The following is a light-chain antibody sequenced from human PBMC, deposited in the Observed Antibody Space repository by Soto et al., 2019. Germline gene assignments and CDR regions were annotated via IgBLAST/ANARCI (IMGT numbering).Light chain of an antibody. V-gene: IGKV1-5*03. CDR1: QNVNGW. J-gene: IGKJ2*01. Sequence: DIQMTQSPSALSASVGERVTITCRASQNVNGWLAWYQQKPGRAPKLLIYKASSLESGVPSRFSGSGSGTEFTLTISSLQPDDFATYYCQQYSSYSSYTFGPGTKLEL. CDR3: QQYSSYSSYT. CDR2: KAS.